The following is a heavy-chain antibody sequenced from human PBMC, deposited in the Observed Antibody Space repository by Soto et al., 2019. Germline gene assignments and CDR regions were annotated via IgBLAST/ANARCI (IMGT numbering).Heavy chain of an antibody. CDR1: GDSVSSNSAA. D-gene: IGHD6-19*01. CDR3: AREGYSSGWYVFWDWFDP. V-gene: IGHV6-1*01. J-gene: IGHJ5*02. CDR2: TYYRSKWYN. Sequence: SPTLSLTCAISGDSVSSNSAAWNWIRQSPSRGLEWLGRTYYRSKWYNDYAVSVKSRITINPDTSKNQFSLQLNSVTPEDTAVYYCAREGYSSGWYVFWDWFDPWGQGTLVTVSS.